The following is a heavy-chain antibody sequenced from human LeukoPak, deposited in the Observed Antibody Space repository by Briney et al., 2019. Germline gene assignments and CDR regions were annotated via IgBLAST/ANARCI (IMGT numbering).Heavy chain of an antibody. CDR2: ISGSGGSA. Sequence: GGSLRLSCAASGFTFSSYAMSWVRQAPGKGLEWVSAISGSGGSAYYAGSVKGRFTISRDNSKNTLYLQMNSLRAEDTAVYYCAKDQFTQEGYFDYWGQGTLVTVSS. CDR1: GFTFSSYA. J-gene: IGHJ4*02. CDR3: AKDQFTQEGYFDY. V-gene: IGHV3-23*01.